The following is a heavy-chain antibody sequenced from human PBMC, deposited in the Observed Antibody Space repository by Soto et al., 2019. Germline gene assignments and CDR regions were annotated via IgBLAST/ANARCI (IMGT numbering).Heavy chain of an antibody. CDR3: AKDGGRDGYFGNWFDP. CDR2: IIPIFGTT. CDR1: GGTYSNYA. Sequence: QGQLVQCGAEVKKPGSSVKDACKASGGTYSNYAITWVRQAPEQGLEWMGGIIPIFGTTNYTQKFQGRVTITADESTNTAYMELSSLRSEDTDVYYCAKDGGRDGYFGNWFDPWGQGTLVTVSS. J-gene: IGHJ5*02. V-gene: IGHV1-69*12. D-gene: IGHD5-12*01.